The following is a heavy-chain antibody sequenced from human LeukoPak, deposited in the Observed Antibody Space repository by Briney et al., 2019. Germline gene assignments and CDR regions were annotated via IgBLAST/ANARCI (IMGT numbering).Heavy chain of an antibody. V-gene: IGHV3-74*01. D-gene: IGHD2-15*01. CDR3: ARDPRNVGLAP. J-gene: IGHJ5*02. Sequence: GGSLRLSCVASGFSLSGYWTYWVRQAPGKGLMYISRNNGDGSTTNYADVVKGRFTMSRDNVKNTLYLQMNSLRVEDTAVYYCARDPRNVGLAPWGQGTLVTVSS. CDR2: NNGDGSTT. CDR1: GFSLSGYW.